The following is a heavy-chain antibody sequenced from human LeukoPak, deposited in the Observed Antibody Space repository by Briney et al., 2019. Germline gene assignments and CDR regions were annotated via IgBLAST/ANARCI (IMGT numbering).Heavy chain of an antibody. J-gene: IGHJ6*04. CDR2: LIPIFGTA. Sequence: SGKVSCKGAGNTCSSYAMSWVRQAPGQGLEWMGGLIPIFGTANYAQKFQGRVTITADESTSTAYMELSSLRSEDTAVYYCARDTLVVPAAISGRYYYYGMDVWGKGTTVTVSS. D-gene: IGHD2-2*01. CDR3: ARDTLVVPAAISGRYYYYGMDV. CDR1: GNTCSSYA. V-gene: IGHV1-69*13.